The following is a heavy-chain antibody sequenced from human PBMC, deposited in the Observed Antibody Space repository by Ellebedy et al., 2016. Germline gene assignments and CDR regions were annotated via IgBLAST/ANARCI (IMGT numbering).Heavy chain of an antibody. J-gene: IGHJ6*03. D-gene: IGHD6-6*01. CDR3: AREVGSSPHYYYMDV. V-gene: IGHV4-4*07. CDR2: IYTSGST. Sequence: SETLSLTXTVSGGSIGRYFWSWIPQPAGKGLEWIGRIYTSGSTNYNPPLKSRITTSVDTSKNQFSLKLSSVTAADTAVYYCAREVGSSPHYYYMDVWGKGITVTVSS. CDR1: GGSIGRYF.